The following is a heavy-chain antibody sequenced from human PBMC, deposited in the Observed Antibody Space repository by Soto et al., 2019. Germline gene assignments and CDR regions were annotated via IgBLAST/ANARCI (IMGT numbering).Heavy chain of an antibody. CDR1: GYTFTSYD. Sequence: ASVKVSCKASGYTFTSYDINWVRQATGQGLEWMGWMNPNSGNTGYAQKFQGRVTITRNTSISTAYMELSSLRSEDTAVYYCARRLKQWLVNWFDPWGQGTLVTVSS. V-gene: IGHV1-8*01. CDR3: ARRLKQWLVNWFDP. D-gene: IGHD6-19*01. J-gene: IGHJ5*02. CDR2: MNPNSGNT.